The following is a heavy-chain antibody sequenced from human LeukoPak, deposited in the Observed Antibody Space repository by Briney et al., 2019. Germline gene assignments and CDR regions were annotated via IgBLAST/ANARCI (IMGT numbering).Heavy chain of an antibody. CDR1: GYSISSGYY. V-gene: IGHV4-38-2*02. CDR3: ARALRGYSGYDYYFDY. J-gene: IGHJ4*02. D-gene: IGHD5-12*01. CDR2: IYYSGST. Sequence: SETLSLTCTVSGYSISSGYYWGWIRQPPGKGLEWIGYIYYSGSTNYNPSLKSRVTISVDTSKNQFSLKLSSVTAADTAAYYCARALRGYSGYDYYFDYWGQGTLVTVSS.